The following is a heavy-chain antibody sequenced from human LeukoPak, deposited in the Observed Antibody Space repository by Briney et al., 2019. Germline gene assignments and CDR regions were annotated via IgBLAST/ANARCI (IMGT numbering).Heavy chain of an antibody. CDR1: GGSFSGYY. J-gene: IGHJ5*02. Sequence: SETLSLTCAVYGGSFSGYYWSWIRQPPGKGLEWIGEINHSGSTNYNPSLKSRVTISVDTSKNQFSLKLSSVTAADTAVYYCAREKTLRMVYATNWFDPWGQGTLVTVSS. V-gene: IGHV4-34*01. CDR3: AREKTLRMVYATNWFDP. CDR2: INHSGST. D-gene: IGHD2-8*01.